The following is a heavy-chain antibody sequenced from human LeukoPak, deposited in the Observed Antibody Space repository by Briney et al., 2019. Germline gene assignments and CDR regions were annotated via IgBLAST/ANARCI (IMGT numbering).Heavy chain of an antibody. CDR2: IYPGDSDT. CDR3: ARHFTSGYSPRGMDV. Sequence: GESLKISCKGSGYSFTSYWIGWVRQMPGKGLEWMGIIYPGDSDTRYSPSFQGQVTISADKSISTAYLQWSSLKASDTAMYYCARHFTSGYSPRGMDVWGQGTTVTVSS. V-gene: IGHV5-51*01. CDR1: GYSFTSYW. D-gene: IGHD5-18*01. J-gene: IGHJ6*02.